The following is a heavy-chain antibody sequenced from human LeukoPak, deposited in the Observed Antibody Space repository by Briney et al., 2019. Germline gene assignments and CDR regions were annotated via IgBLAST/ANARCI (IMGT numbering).Heavy chain of an antibody. J-gene: IGHJ6*02. CDR1: GVPIASASYY. Sequence: TLSLTCTVSGVPIASASYYWSWVRQPAGQGLEWIGLYTNGNTKYNPSLKSRGTISVDTSNNQFSLNLNSVTAADTAVYYCARGQTPHVFYYYYGMDVWGQGTTVTVSS. CDR2: LYTNGNT. CDR3: ARGQTPHVFYYYYGMDV. V-gene: IGHV4-61*02.